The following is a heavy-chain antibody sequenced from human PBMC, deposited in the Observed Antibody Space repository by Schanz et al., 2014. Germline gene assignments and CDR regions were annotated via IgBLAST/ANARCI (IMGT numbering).Heavy chain of an antibody. CDR1: GGSISSGGYS. CDR3: YGMDV. Sequence: QVQLQESGPGLVKPSQTLSLTCAVSGGSISSGGYSWSWIRQPPGKGLEWIGYIFFRGSTYSNPSLKSRVTISIDTSKTQSSLRLTSVTAADTAVYYCYGMDVWGQGTTVTVSS. J-gene: IGHJ6*02. CDR2: IFFRGST. V-gene: IGHV4-30-4*07.